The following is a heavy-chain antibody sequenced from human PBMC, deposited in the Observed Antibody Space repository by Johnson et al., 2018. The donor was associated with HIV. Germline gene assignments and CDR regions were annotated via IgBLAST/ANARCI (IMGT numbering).Heavy chain of an antibody. V-gene: IGHV3-30-3*01. CDR3: AKVRRGSSYGDAFDI. D-gene: IGHD1-26*01. CDR2: ISYDGSNK. J-gene: IGHJ3*02. Sequence: QVLLVESEGGVVQPGRSLRLSCAASGFTFSSYAMHWVRQAPGKGLEWVAVISYDGSNKYYADSVKGRFTISRDDSKNTLYLQMNSLRAEDTAVYYCAKVRRGSSYGDAFDIWGQGTMVTVSS. CDR1: GFTFSSYA.